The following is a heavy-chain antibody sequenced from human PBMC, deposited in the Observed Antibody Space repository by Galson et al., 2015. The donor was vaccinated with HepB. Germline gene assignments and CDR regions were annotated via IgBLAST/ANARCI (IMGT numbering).Heavy chain of an antibody. J-gene: IGHJ4*02. CDR3: AREEYSAVYVRNFDC. Sequence: SLRLSCAASGFTFSHYSMNWVRQAPGKGLEWVSDISSTFSGSSNHIYYTDSVKGRFTISRDNAKNSLFLQIHSLRDEDTAVYYCAREEYSAVYVRNFDCWGQATLVTDAS. CDR2: ISSTFSGSSNHI. D-gene: IGHD3-16*01. CDR1: GFTFSHYS. V-gene: IGHV3-48*02.